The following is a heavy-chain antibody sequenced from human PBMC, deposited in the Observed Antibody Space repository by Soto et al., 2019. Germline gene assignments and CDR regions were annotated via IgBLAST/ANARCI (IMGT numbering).Heavy chain of an antibody. CDR3: ARGVEVDFGSGRYGYMDV. J-gene: IGHJ6*03. D-gene: IGHD3-10*01. Sequence: QVQLVQSGAEVRKPGASVKVSCKASGYTFSSFDINWVRLAAGHGLEWMGWMTPNSGHTGYAQKFQGRVTMTRNTSTSTVSMALSSPTSDPTAVYYSARGVEVDFGSGRYGYMDVWGRGTTVTGSS. V-gene: IGHV1-8*01. CDR1: GYTFSSFD. CDR2: MTPNSGHT.